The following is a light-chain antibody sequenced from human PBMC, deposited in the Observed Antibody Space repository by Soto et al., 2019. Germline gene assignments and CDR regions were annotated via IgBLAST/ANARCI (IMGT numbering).Light chain of an antibody. CDR1: QSISSY. CDR2: GAS. Sequence: DIQMTQSPSSLSASVGDRVTITCRASQSISSYLNWYHQKPGKAPKLMIYGASSLQSGVPSRFSGRGSGTDFALTISSLQPEDFATYYCQQSYTIPWTFGQGTKVDIK. V-gene: IGKV1-39*01. CDR3: QQSYTIPWT. J-gene: IGKJ1*01.